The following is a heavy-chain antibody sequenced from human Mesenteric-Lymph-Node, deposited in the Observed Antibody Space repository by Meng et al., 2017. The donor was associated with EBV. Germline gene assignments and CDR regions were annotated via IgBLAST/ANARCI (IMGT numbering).Heavy chain of an antibody. CDR2: IYYSGTT. V-gene: IGHV4-39*01. CDR1: GGSISSSAYS. D-gene: IGHD2-21*01. Sequence: QESAPGLVKPSGTLSFICSAAGGSISSSAYSWGWIRQPPGKGLEWIGNIYYSGTTYYDPSLESRVTISMDTSKNQISLKMSSVTAADTAIYFCARALLLSGHEFDYWGQGSLVTVSS. J-gene: IGHJ4*02. CDR3: ARALLLSGHEFDY.